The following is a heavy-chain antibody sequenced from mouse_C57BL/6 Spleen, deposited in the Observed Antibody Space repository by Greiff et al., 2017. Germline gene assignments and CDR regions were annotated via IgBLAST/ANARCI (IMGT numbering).Heavy chain of an antibody. J-gene: IGHJ3*01. CDR2: IDPSDSYT. CDR1: GYTFTSYW. CDR3: ARQGGDWFAY. V-gene: IGHV1-69*01. Sequence: QVQLQQPGAELVMPGASVKLSCKASGYTFTSYWMHWVKQRPGQGLEWIGEIDPSDSYTNYNQKFKGKSTLTVDKSSSTAYMQLSSLTSEDSAVYYCARQGGDWFAYWGQGTLVTVSA.